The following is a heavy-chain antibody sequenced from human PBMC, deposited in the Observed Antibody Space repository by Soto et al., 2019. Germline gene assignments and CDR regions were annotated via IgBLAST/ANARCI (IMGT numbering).Heavy chain of an antibody. V-gene: IGHV3-30*03. Sequence: PGGSLRLSCAASGFTFSSFAMHWVRQAPGKGLEWVAGISYHGNDKYYADSAKGRSTISRDNSKNTLNLQMNSLRAEDTAVYYCASSGGTTFDDWGQGTLVTVSS. CDR2: ISYHGNDK. D-gene: IGHD1-1*01. CDR1: GFTFSSFA. CDR3: ASSGGTTFDD. J-gene: IGHJ4*02.